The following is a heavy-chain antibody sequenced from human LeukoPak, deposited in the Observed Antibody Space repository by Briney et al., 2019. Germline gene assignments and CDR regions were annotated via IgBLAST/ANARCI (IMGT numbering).Heavy chain of an antibody. V-gene: IGHV5-51*01. J-gene: IGHJ5*02. D-gene: IGHD3-10*01. Sequence: GESLKISCKGSGYSFTSYWIGWVRQIPGKRLEWMGIIYPGDSDTRYSPSFQGQVTISADKSISTAYLQWSSLKASDTAMYYCYITMVRGVIIANQKRFDPWGQGTLVTVSS. CDR2: IYPGDSDT. CDR1: GYSFTSYW. CDR3: YITMVRGVIIANQKRFDP.